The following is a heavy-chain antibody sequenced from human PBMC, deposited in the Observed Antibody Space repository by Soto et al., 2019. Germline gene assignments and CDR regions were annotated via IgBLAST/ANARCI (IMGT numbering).Heavy chain of an antibody. CDR3: ARKSVFKGFDY. J-gene: IGHJ4*02. D-gene: IGHD3-10*02. CDR2: IKQDGSEK. V-gene: IGHV3-7*03. Sequence: EVQLVEAGGGLVQPGGSLRLSCAASGFTFSHYWMSWVRQAPGKGLEWVANIKQDGSEKYYVESVKGRLTVSRDNAKNSLYLQMNSLRAEDTAVYYCARKSVFKGFDYWGQGTLVSVSS. CDR1: GFTFSHYW.